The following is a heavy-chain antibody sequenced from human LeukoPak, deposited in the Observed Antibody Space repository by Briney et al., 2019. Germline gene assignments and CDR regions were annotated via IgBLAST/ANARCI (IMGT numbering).Heavy chain of an antibody. CDR3: ARGSPRLYYFDY. Sequence: WASVKVSCKASGGTFSSYAISWVRQAPGQGLEWMGRIIPSLGIANYAQKFRGRVTITADKSTSTAYMELSSLGSEDTAVYYCARGSPRLYYFDYWGQGTLVTVSS. CDR2: IIPSLGIA. V-gene: IGHV1-69*04. CDR1: GGTFSSYA. J-gene: IGHJ4*02. D-gene: IGHD1-26*01.